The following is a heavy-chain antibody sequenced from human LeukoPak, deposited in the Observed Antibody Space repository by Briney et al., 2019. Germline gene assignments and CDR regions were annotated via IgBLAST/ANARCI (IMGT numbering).Heavy chain of an antibody. CDR3: ARTTYYYASSGYYPRAFDY. CDR1: GGSVSSGSYY. D-gene: IGHD3-22*01. V-gene: IGHV4-61*01. Sequence: SETLSLTCTVSGGSVSSGSYYWSWIRQPPGKGLEWIGYIYYSGSTNYNPSLKSRVSISVDTSKNQFSLKLSSVTAADTAVYYCARTTYYYASSGYYPRAFDYWGQGTLVTVSS. CDR2: IYYSGST. J-gene: IGHJ4*02.